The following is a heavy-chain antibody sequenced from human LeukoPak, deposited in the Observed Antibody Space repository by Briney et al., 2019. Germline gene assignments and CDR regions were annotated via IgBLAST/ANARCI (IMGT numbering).Heavy chain of an antibody. CDR2: IYYSGST. J-gene: IGHJ4*02. D-gene: IGHD3-10*01. CDR1: GGSISSGGYY. CDR3: ARVYYGSGSYHFDY. V-gene: IGHV4-31*03. Sequence: SQTLSLTCTVSGGSISSGGYYWSWIRPPPGKGLEWIGYIYYSGSTYYNPSLKSRVTISVDTSKNQFSLKLSCVTAADTAVYYCARVYYGSGSYHFDYGGQGTLVTVP.